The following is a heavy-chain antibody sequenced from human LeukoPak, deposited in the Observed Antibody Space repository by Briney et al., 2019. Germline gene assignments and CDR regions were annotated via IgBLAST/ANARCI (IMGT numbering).Heavy chain of an antibody. D-gene: IGHD2-15*01. J-gene: IGHJ4*02. CDR2: INHSGST. CDR1: GGSFSGYY. Sequence: NPSETLSLTCAVYGGSFSGYYWSWIRQPPGKGLEWIGEINHSGSTNYNPSLKSRVTISVDTSKNQFSLKLSSVTAADTAVYYCARGRGDIVVVVAATREKRREYFDYWGQGTLVTVSS. CDR3: ARGRGDIVVVVAATREKRREYFDY. V-gene: IGHV4-34*01.